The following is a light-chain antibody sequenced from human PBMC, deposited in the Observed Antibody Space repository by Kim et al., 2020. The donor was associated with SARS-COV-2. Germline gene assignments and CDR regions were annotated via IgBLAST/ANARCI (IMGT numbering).Light chain of an antibody. CDR3: QQYAYWRA. V-gene: IGKV3-15*01. Sequence: SLSPRERPTLSCRASQSISSSLAWYQQKPGQAPRVLIYGASARATGIPARFSGSGSGTEFTLTISNLQSEDFAVYYCQQYAYWRAFGQGTRLEIK. J-gene: IGKJ5*01. CDR2: GAS. CDR1: QSISSS.